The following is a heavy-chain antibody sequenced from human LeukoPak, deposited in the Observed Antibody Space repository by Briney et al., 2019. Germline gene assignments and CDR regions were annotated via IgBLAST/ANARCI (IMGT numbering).Heavy chain of an antibody. V-gene: IGHV3-23*01. J-gene: IGHJ6*02. CDR3: AKDVPEVELWFGESTTYGMDV. D-gene: IGHD3-10*01. CDR1: GFTFSSYA. CDR2: ISGSGGST. Sequence: GGSLRLSCAASGFTFSSYAMSWVRQAPGKGLERVSAISGSGGSTYYADSVKGRFTISRDNSKNTLYLQMNSLRAEDTAVYHCAKDVPEVELWFGESTTYGMDVWGQGTTVTVSS.